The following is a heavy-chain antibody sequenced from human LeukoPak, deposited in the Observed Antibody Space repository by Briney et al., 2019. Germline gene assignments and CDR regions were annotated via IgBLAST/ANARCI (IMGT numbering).Heavy chain of an antibody. J-gene: IGHJ4*02. D-gene: IGHD3-10*01. CDR3: AKDIGSYYDY. V-gene: IGHV3-66*02. CDR1: GFTFSDYY. CDR2: IYSGGTT. Sequence: GGSLRLSCAASGFTFSDYYMGWIRQAPGKGLEWVSLIYSGGTTYYADSVKGRFTISRDNSKNTLYLEMNSLRAEDTAVYYCAKDIGSYYDYWGQGILVTVSS.